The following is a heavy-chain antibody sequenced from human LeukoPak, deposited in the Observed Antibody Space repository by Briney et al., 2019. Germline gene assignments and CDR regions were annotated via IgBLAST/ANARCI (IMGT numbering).Heavy chain of an antibody. D-gene: IGHD5-18*01. J-gene: IGHJ4*02. CDR3: AKDGAGYSYGYDY. V-gene: IGHV3-30*18. Sequence: GGSLRLSCAASGFTFSSYGMHWVRQAPGKGLEWVAVISYDGSNKYYADSVKGRFTISRDNSKNTLYLQMNSLRAEDTAVYYCAKDGAGYSYGYDYWGQGTLVTVSS. CDR2: ISYDGSNK. CDR1: GFTFSSYG.